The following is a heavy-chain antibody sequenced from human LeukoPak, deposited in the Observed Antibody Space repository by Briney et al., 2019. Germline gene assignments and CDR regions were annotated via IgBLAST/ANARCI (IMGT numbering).Heavy chain of an antibody. D-gene: IGHD5-24*01. CDR1: GFTFSSYG. J-gene: IGHJ4*02. CDR3: TKDRMATIIGASDY. CDR2: ISYDGINK. Sequence: PGGSLRLSCAASGFTFSSYGRHWVRQAPGKGLEWVAVISYDGINKYYADSLKSRFTISRDNSKNPMYLQMNSLRAEETAVYYCTKDRMATIIGASDYWGQGNLVTVSS. V-gene: IGHV3-30*18.